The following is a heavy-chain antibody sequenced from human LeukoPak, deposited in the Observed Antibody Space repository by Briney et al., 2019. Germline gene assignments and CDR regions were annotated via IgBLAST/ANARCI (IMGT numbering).Heavy chain of an antibody. CDR2: IYYSGRS. D-gene: IGHD3-3*01. CDR1: GGSISSSTDS. Sequence: SETLSLTCTVSGGSISSSTDSWGWIRQPPGKGLEWIGSIYYSGRSYYKVSLKSRVTISVDTSNNQFSLKLSSVTAADTALYYCARAPLSSAYLHYYSMDVWGKGTTVTISS. J-gene: IGHJ6*03. V-gene: IGHV4-39*07. CDR3: ARAPLSSAYLHYYSMDV.